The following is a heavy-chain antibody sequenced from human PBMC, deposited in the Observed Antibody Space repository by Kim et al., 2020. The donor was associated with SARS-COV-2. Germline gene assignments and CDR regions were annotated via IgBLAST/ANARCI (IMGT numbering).Heavy chain of an antibody. CDR2: ISYDGSNK. J-gene: IGHJ3*02. CDR1: GFTFSSYA. D-gene: IGHD4-17*01. Sequence: GGSLRLSCAASGFTFSSYAMHWARQAPGKGLEWVAVISYDGSNKYYADSVKGRFTISRDNSKNTLYLQMNSLRAEDTAVYYCAREGGPDYGDLIGVGSDAFDIWGQGTMVTVSS. V-gene: IGHV3-30*04. CDR3: AREGGPDYGDLIGVGSDAFDI.